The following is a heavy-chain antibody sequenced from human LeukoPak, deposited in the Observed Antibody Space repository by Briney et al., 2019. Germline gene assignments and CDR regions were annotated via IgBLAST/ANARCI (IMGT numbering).Heavy chain of an antibody. Sequence: GGSLRLSCAASGFAFSTYSMSWVRQAPGKGLEWISHINKNRSKIYYVDSVKGRFTISRDNAKDSLYLQMNSLRGEDTAVYYCTTPRPRYYMDASGKRTTGTVSS. CDR1: GFAFSTYS. CDR2: INKNRSKI. V-gene: IGHV3-48*01. D-gene: IGHD1-1*01. J-gene: IGHJ6*03. CDR3: TTPRPRYYMDA.